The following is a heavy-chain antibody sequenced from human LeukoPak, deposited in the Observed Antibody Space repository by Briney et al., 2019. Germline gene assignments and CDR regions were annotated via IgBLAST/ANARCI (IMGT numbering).Heavy chain of an antibody. CDR3: AKDDAWLRFGE. CDR1: GFTVSSNS. V-gene: IGHV3-23*01. CDR2: ISPRGDIT. D-gene: IGHD3-10*01. J-gene: IGHJ4*02. Sequence: GGSLRLSCTVSGFTVSSNSMSWVRQAPGKGLEWVSGISPRGDITYYADSVKGRFTISRDNSKNTLYLEVISLTAEDTAVYYCAKDDAWLRFGEWSQGTLVTVSS.